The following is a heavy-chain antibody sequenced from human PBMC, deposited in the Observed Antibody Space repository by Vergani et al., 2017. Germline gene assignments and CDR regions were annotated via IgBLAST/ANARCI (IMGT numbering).Heavy chain of an antibody. CDR1: VYSISSGYY. Sequence: QVQLQESGPGLVKPSETLSLTCAVSVYSISSGYYWGWIRHPPGKGLEWIGSIYHSGSTYYNPSLKSRVTISVDTSKNQFSLKLSSVTAADTAVYYCARLTGASVRLGELLDYWGQGTLVTVSS. J-gene: IGHJ4*02. CDR3: ARLTGASVRLGELLDY. D-gene: IGHD3-16*01. V-gene: IGHV4-38-2*01. CDR2: IYHSGST.